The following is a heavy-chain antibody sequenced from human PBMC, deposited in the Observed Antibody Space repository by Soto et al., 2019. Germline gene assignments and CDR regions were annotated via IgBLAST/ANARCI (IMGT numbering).Heavy chain of an antibody. Sequence: SETLSLTCTVSGGSISSGDYYWSWIRQPPGKGLEWIGYIYYSGSTYYNPSLKSRVTISVDTSKNQFSLKLSSVTAADTAVYYCARLGDRLLSSFDYWGQGTLVIVSS. V-gene: IGHV4-30-4*01. CDR1: GGSISSGDYY. J-gene: IGHJ4*02. CDR3: ARLGDRLLSSFDY. CDR2: IYYSGST. D-gene: IGHD2-21*02.